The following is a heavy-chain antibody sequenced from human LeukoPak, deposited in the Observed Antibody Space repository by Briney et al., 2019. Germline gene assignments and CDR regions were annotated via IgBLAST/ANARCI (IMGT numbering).Heavy chain of an antibody. CDR2: IYHSARP. D-gene: IGHD4-17*01. CDR1: SYSISSGYY. V-gene: IGHV4-38-2*01. J-gene: IGHJ4*02. CDR3: ARGHTVTWEFDY. Sequence: SEXXSLTCAVSSYSISSGYYWGWIRQPPGKGLEWIGSIYHSARPYYTPSLKSRVTVSVDTSKNQFSLKLSSVTAADTAVYYCARGHTVTWEFDYWGQGTLVTVSS.